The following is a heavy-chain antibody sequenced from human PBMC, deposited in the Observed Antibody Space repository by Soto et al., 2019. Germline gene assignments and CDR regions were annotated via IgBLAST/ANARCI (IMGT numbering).Heavy chain of an antibody. CDR3: ARGGAMGVDY. J-gene: IGHJ4*02. V-gene: IGHV3-23*01. D-gene: IGHD1-26*01. Sequence: EVQLLESGGGVVQPGGSLRLSCVPSGFTFDTYAMSWVRQIPGKGLEWVSTISASGSSTYYADSVKGRFTVSRDNVKNTVYLHVNTLRDEDTAVYYCARGGAMGVDYWGQGTLVTVSS. CDR2: ISASGSST. CDR1: GFTFDTYA.